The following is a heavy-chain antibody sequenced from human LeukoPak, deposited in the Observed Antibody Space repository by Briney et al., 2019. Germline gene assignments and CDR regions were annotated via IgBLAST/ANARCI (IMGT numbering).Heavy chain of an antibody. Sequence: PGGSLRLSWAASGFIFSNYYMGWVRQPPGKGLEWVANIQEDGSATYYVDSVKGRFTISRENAQNSLDLQMNSRRAEDTAVYFCARRKEVQTTFDCWGQGTLVTVSS. CDR3: ARRKEVQTTFDC. CDR1: GFIFSNYY. J-gene: IGHJ4*02. CDR2: IQEDGSAT. V-gene: IGHV3-7*01. D-gene: IGHD1-14*01.